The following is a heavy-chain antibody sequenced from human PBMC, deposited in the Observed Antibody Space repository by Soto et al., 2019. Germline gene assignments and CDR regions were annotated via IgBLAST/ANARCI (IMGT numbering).Heavy chain of an antibody. CDR3: ARSPFAGSDAFDI. D-gene: IGHD1-1*01. CDR1: GYTFTFRC. CDR2: ITPFKSDT. Sequence: SVKVYCKASGYTFTFRCLHWVRQAPGQALELMGWITPFKSDTNYAQKFQDRVTITRDRSVSTAYMELSNLRSDDTAMYYCARSPFAGSDAFDIWGQGTMVTV. V-gene: IGHV1-45*02. J-gene: IGHJ3*02.